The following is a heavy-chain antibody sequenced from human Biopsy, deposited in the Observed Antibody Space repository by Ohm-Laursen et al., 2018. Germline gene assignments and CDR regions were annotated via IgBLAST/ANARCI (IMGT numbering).Heavy chain of an antibody. D-gene: IGHD3-9*01. V-gene: IGHV1-69*06. CDR3: ATKLTGYFHH. J-gene: IGHJ1*01. CDR1: GGTFGNYG. CDR2: NIPILGTG. Sequence: SVKVSCKAPGGTFGNYGVNWVRQAPGQGLEWLGGNIPILGTGNYAQKFQDRVTVAADTSTSTATMELRSLRSDDTAVYYCATKLTGYFHHWGQGTLVTVSS.